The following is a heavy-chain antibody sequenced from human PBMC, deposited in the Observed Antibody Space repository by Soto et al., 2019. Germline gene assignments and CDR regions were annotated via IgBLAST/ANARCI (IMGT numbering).Heavy chain of an antibody. J-gene: IGHJ6*03. Sequence: PSETLSLTCTVSGGSISSYYWSWIRQPPGKGLEWIGYIYYSGSTNYNPPLKSRVTISVDTSKNQFSLKLSSVTAADTAVYYCARGDYDILTGYYLSYYYYYMDVWGKGTTVTVSS. V-gene: IGHV4-59*01. CDR3: ARGDYDILTGYYLSYYYYYMDV. D-gene: IGHD3-9*01. CDR1: GGSISSYY. CDR2: IYYSGST.